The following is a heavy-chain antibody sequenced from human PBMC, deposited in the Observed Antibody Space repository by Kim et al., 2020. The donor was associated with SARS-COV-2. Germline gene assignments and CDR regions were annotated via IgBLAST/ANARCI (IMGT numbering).Heavy chain of an antibody. CDR1: GFTFSSYS. D-gene: IGHD1-1*01. CDR2: ISSSSSYI. J-gene: IGHJ6*02. V-gene: IGHV3-21*01. CDR3: ARPIWNHSAMDV. Sequence: GGSLRLSCAASGFTFSSYSMNWVRQAPGKGLEWVSSISSSSSYIYYADSVKGRFTISRDNAKNSLYLQMNSLRAEDTAVYYCARPIWNHSAMDVWGQRTTLTVSS.